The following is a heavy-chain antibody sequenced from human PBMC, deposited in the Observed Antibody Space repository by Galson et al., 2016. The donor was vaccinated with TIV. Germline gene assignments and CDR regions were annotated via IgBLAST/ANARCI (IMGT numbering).Heavy chain of an antibody. CDR3: AKDGYWSFDS. D-gene: IGHD2-8*02. Sequence: SLRLSGAASGVSFSAYWMNRVRQAPGEGLELVAKIKGDGSETDYVDSVKGRFIVSRDNAKNSVFLQMNSLRAEDTAVYYCAKDGYWSFDSWGQGTLVTASS. CDR2: IKGDGSET. J-gene: IGHJ4*02. V-gene: IGHV3-7*03. CDR1: GVSFSAYW.